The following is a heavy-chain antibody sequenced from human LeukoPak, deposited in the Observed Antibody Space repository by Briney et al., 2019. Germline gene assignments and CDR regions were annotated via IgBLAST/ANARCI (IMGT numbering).Heavy chain of an antibody. Sequence: PGGSLRLSCAASGFTVSSNYMSWVRQAPGKGLEWVSVIYSGGSTYYADSVKGRFTISRDNSKNTLYLQMNSLRAEDTAVYYCARESRYYDILTYFDYWGQGTLVTVSS. CDR1: GFTVSSNY. CDR2: IYSGGST. D-gene: IGHD3-9*01. V-gene: IGHV3-53*01. CDR3: ARESRYYDILTYFDY. J-gene: IGHJ4*02.